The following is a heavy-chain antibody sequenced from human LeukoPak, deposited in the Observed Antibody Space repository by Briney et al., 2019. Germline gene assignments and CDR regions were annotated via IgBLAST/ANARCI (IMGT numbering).Heavy chain of an antibody. J-gene: IGHJ4*02. CDR2: IYYSGST. CDR3: ARDGSGYYDTSGYRN. V-gene: IGHV4-59*12. D-gene: IGHD3-22*01. Sequence: PSETLSLTCSVSGVSISSYYWSWLRQPPGKGLEWIGYIYYSGSTNYNPSLKSRVTIPVDTSKNQFSLKLSSVTAADTAVYYCARDGSGYYDTSGYRNWGQGTLVTVSS. CDR1: GVSISSYY.